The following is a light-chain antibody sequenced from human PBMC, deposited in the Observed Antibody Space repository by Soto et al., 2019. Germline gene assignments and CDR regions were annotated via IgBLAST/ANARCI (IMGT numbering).Light chain of an antibody. J-gene: IGLJ3*02. Sequence: QSVLTQSSSASASLGPSVKLTCTLSSGHSSYIIAWHQQQPGKAPRYLMKLEGSGSYNKGSGVPDRFSGSSSGADRYLTISNLQFEDEADYYCETWDSNPQNWVFGGGTMLTVL. CDR3: ETWDSNPQNWV. CDR1: SGHSSYI. V-gene: IGLV4-60*02. CDR2: LEGSGSY.